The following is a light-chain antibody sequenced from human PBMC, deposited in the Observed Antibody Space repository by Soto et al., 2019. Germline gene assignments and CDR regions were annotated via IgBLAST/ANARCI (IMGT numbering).Light chain of an antibody. J-gene: IGKJ1*01. V-gene: IGKV3-20*01. Sequence: EVVLTQSPGTVSLSPGERATLSCRASQSVTSNYLAWYQQKPGQAPRLLIYAASSRATGIPDRFSGSGSGTDFTLSISRLASEDFAVYYCQHYGRSVTWTFGQGTKVEIK. CDR2: AAS. CDR1: QSVTSNY. CDR3: QHYGRSVTWT.